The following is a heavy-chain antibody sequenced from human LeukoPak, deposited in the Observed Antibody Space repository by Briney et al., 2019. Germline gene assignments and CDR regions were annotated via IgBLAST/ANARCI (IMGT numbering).Heavy chain of an antibody. CDR3: ARGLSIVGVYYFDY. V-gene: IGHV3-53*01. J-gene: IGHJ4*02. Sequence: PGGSLRLSCAAPGFTVSSNYMSWVRQAPGKRLEWVSVIYSGGTTYYADSVKGRFTISRDNSKNTLYLQMNSLRAEDTAVYYCARGLSIVGVYYFDYWGQGTLVTVSS. CDR2: IYSGGTT. D-gene: IGHD1-26*01. CDR1: GFTVSSNY.